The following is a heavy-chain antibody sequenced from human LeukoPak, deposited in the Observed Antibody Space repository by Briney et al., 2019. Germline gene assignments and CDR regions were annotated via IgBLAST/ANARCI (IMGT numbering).Heavy chain of an antibody. CDR2: IYYSGST. V-gene: IGHV4-59*12. CDR3: ARGPVVAASFDY. D-gene: IGHD2-15*01. CDR1: GGSISSYY. Sequence: SETLSLTCTVSGGSISSYYWSWIRQPPGKGLEWIGYIYYSGSTNYNPSLKSRVTISVDTSKNQFSLKLSSVTAADTAVYYCARGPVVAASFDYWGQGTLVTVSS. J-gene: IGHJ4*02.